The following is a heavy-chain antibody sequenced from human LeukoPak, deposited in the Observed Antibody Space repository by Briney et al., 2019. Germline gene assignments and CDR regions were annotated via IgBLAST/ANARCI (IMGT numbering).Heavy chain of an antibody. D-gene: IGHD3-22*01. Sequence: SETLSLTCTVSGGPISSYYWSWIRQPPGKGLEWIGYIHYSGSSKYNPSLKSRVSMSTDMSRSQFSLKLSSVTAADTAVYYCARDTRAYDRSAYYYFDYWGRGTLVTVSS. CDR2: IHYSGSS. CDR1: GGPISSYY. V-gene: IGHV4-59*01. CDR3: ARDTRAYDRSAYYYFDY. J-gene: IGHJ4*02.